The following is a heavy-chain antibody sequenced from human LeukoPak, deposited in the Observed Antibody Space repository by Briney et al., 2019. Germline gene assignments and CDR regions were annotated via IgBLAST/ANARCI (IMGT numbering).Heavy chain of an antibody. J-gene: IGHJ4*02. CDR2: ISNSGINI. CDR3: ARVPYGGYDLYFES. V-gene: IGHV3-11*01. Sequence: GGSRRLSCAASGFTFSDYYMSWIRQAPGKGLKWVSYISNSGINIYYTDSVKGRFTISRDNAKNSLYLQMNSLRVEDTAVYYCARVPYGGYDLYFESWGQGALVSVSS. D-gene: IGHD5-12*01. CDR1: GFTFSDYY.